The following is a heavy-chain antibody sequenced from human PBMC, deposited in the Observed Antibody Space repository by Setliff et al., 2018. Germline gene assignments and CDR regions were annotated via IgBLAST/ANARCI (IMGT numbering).Heavy chain of an antibody. Sequence: VASVKVSCKASGGTFSSYAISWVRQAPGQGLEWMGGIIPILGIANYAQKFQGRVTITADESTSTAYMELSSLRSEDTAVYYCASLSSGYFNWYFDLWGRGTLVTVSS. V-gene: IGHV1-69*10. CDR1: GGTFSSYA. D-gene: IGHD3-22*01. CDR3: ASLSSGYFNWYFDL. J-gene: IGHJ2*01. CDR2: IIPILGIA.